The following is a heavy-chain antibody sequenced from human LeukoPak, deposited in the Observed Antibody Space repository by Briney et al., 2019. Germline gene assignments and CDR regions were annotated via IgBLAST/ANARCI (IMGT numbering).Heavy chain of an antibody. CDR2: INPNSGGT. CDR3: ARAEGQQLVLWYFDY. J-gene: IGHJ4*02. CDR1: GYTFTGYY. V-gene: IGHV1-2*02. D-gene: IGHD6-13*01. Sequence: ASVKVSCKASGYTFTGYYLHWVRQAPGQGLEWMGWINPNSGGTNYAQRFQGRVTMTRDTSISTAYMELSRLRSDDTAVFYCARAEGQQLVLWYFDYWGQGTLVTVSS.